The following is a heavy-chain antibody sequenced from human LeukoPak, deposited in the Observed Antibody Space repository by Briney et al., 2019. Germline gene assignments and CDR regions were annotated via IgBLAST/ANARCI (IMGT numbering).Heavy chain of an antibody. CDR1: GFTFTTYW. Sequence: GGSLRLSCAASGFTFTTYWMSWVRQAPGKGLEWVANIKQDGSEKYYVDSVKGQFAISRDNAKNSLFLQMNALSVEDTAVYYCAKDSLLTVVSPVAASWGQGIQVTVSS. V-gene: IGHV3-7*01. D-gene: IGHD4-23*01. CDR3: AKDSLLTVVSPVAAS. J-gene: IGHJ5*02. CDR2: IKQDGSEK.